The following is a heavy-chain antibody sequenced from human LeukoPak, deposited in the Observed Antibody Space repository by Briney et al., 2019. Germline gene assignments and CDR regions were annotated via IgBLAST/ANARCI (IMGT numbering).Heavy chain of an antibody. CDR3: ARALGGLPNGYYDY. Sequence: ASVKVSCKASGYTFTGYYMHWVRQAPGQGLEWMGWINPNSGGTNYAQKFQGRVTMTRDTSISTAYMELSRLRSDDTAVYYCARALGGLPNGYYDYWGQGTLVTVSS. CDR2: INPNSGGT. D-gene: IGHD3-16*01. J-gene: IGHJ4*02. CDR1: GYTFTGYY. V-gene: IGHV1-2*02.